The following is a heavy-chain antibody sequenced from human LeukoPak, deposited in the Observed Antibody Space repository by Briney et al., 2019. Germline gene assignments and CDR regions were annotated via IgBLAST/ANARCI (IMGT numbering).Heavy chain of an antibody. CDR3: ARMSIAAAGTFDY. CDR2: ISSSSSYI. D-gene: IGHD6-13*01. V-gene: IGHV3-21*01. J-gene: IGHJ4*02. Sequence: GGSLRLSCAASGFTFSSYSMNWVRQAPGKGLEWVSSISSSSSYIYYADSVKGRFTISRDNAKNSLYLQMNSLRAEDTAVYYCARMSIAAAGTFDYWGQGTLVTVSP. CDR1: GFTFSSYS.